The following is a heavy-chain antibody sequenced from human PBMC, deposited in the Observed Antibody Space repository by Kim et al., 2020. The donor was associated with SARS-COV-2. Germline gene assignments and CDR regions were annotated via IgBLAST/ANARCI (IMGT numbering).Heavy chain of an antibody. CDR3: ATGASGSCWSVDS. J-gene: IGHJ4*02. V-gene: IGHV3-30*01. D-gene: IGHD1-26*01. Sequence: YADSVKGRFTISRDNSKNTLYLQMNSLRAEDTAVYYCATGASGSCWSVDSWGQGTLVTVSS.